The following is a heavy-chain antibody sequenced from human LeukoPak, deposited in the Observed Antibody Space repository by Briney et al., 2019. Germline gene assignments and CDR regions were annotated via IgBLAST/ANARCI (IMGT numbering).Heavy chain of an antibody. CDR3: ARVTDWYYYGSGSYYFDY. Sequence: SETLSLTCTVSGGSISSSSYYWGWIRQPPGKGLEWIGSIYYSGSTYYNPSLKSRVTISVDTSKNQFSLKLSSVTAADTAVYYCARVTDWYYYGSGSYYFDYWGQGTLVTVSS. J-gene: IGHJ4*02. CDR2: IYYSGST. D-gene: IGHD3-10*01. V-gene: IGHV4-39*07. CDR1: GGSISSSSYY.